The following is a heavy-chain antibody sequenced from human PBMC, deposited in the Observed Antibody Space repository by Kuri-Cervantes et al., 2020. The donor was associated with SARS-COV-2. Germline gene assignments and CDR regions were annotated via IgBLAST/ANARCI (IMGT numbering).Heavy chain of an antibody. D-gene: IGHD3-10*01. CDR2: FSTSNGKT. CDR1: IYTSMNYG. J-gene: IGHJ5*01. V-gene: IGHV1-18*01. CDR3: AKEYGLGTYSPWFDS. Sequence: GGSLRLSCKAPIYTSMNYGISWVRQAPGQGLEWLAIFSTSNGKTHYAQKFQGRVTLTTDTSTRTAYMELRSLRSDDTAVYYCAKEYGLGTYSPWFDSWGQGTLVTVSS.